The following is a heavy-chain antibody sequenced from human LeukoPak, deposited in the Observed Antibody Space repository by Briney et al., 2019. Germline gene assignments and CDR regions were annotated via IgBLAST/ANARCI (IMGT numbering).Heavy chain of an antibody. V-gene: IGHV4-4*07. CDR2: IYTSGST. CDR3: ARLAVVVPAARDYYYMDV. J-gene: IGHJ6*03. CDR1: GGSISTYY. D-gene: IGHD2-2*01. Sequence: SETLSLTCTVSGGSISTYYWSWIRQPAGKGLEWIGHIYTSGSTNYNPSLKSRVTISVDTSKNQFSLKLSSVTAADTAVYYCARLAVVVPAARDYYYMDVWGKGTTVTVSS.